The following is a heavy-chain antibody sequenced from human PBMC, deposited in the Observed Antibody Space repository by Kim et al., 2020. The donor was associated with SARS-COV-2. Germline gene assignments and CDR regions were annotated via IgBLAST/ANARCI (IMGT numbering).Heavy chain of an antibody. CDR2: INAVNGNT. Sequence: ASVKFSCKASGYTFTSYAMHWVRQAPGQRLEWMGWINAVNGNTKYSQKFQGRVTITRDTSASTPYMELSSLRSEDTAVYYCARDNDLLAWGMDVWGQGTTVTVSS. CDR3: ARDNDLLAWGMDV. D-gene: IGHD3-9*01. CDR1: GYTFTSYA. V-gene: IGHV1-3*01. J-gene: IGHJ6*02.